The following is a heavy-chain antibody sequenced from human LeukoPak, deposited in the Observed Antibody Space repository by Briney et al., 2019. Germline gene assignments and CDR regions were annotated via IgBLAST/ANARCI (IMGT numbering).Heavy chain of an antibody. D-gene: IGHD3-9*01. V-gene: IGHV1-46*01. CDR3: ARGEVYDILTGYYLPDY. Sequence: ASVKVSCKASGYTFTSYYMHWVRQAPGQGLEWMGIINPSGGSTSYAQKSQGRVTMTRDTSTSTVYMELSSLRSEDTAVYYCARGEVYDILTGYYLPDYWGQGTLVTVSS. CDR1: GYTFTSYY. CDR2: INPSGGST. J-gene: IGHJ4*02.